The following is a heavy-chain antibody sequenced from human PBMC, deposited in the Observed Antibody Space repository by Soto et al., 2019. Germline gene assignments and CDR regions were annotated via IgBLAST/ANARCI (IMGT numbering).Heavy chain of an antibody. CDR3: GRDTYSSSSEGGFWFDP. J-gene: IGHJ5*02. D-gene: IGHD6-6*01. CDR1: GGTFSSYA. V-gene: IGHV1-69*13. CDR2: IIPIFGTA. Sequence: ASVKVSCKASGGTFSSYAISWVRQAPGQGLEWMGGIIPIFGTANYAQKYQGRVTITADESTSTAYMELSSLRSEDTAVYYCGRDTYSSSSEGGFWFDPWGQGTLVTVSS.